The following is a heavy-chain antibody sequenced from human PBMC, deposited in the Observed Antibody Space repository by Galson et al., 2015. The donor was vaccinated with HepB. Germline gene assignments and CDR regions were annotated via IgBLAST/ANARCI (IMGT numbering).Heavy chain of an antibody. D-gene: IGHD4-17*01. V-gene: IGHV3-53*04. J-gene: IGHJ3*02. CDR3: ARMKLRGDYGGAPTAFDI. Sequence: SLRLSCAASGFTVSSNYMSWVRQAPGKGLEWVSVIYSGGSTYYADSVKGRFTISRHNSKNTLYLQMNSLRAEDTAVYYCARMKLRGDYGGAPTAFDIWGQGTMVTVSS. CDR2: IYSGGST. CDR1: GFTVSSNY.